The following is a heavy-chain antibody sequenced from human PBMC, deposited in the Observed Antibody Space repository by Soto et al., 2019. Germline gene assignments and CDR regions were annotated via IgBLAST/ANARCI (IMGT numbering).Heavy chain of an antibody. CDR2: ISYHGRDK. J-gene: IGHJ4*02. V-gene: IGHV3-30*18. CDR1: GFTFSNYG. Sequence: QVQLVESGGGVVQPGRSLRLSCAASGFTFSNYGMHWVRQAPGQGLEWVAVISYHGRDKYYADSVKGRFTISRDNSKNTLYLEMNSLRAEDTAVYYCAKDHLMTTVTTVGYWGQGTLVTVSS. CDR3: AKDHLMTTVTTVGY. D-gene: IGHD4-17*01.